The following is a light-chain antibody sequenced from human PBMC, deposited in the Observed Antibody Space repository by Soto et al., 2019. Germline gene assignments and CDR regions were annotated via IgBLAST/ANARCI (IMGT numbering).Light chain of an antibody. Sequence: SGLTQPRSASGSSVQSVAISCTGTSRDVGGQNYVSWYQQHPGKASKFIIYAVSNRPSGVPVLFSGSKSGNTATLTISRLRAEEEADHYCSSHADSNTYVIGGGTKVTV. V-gene: IGLV2-8*01. CDR1: SRDVGGQNY. J-gene: IGLJ1*01. CDR3: SSHADSNTYV. CDR2: AVS.